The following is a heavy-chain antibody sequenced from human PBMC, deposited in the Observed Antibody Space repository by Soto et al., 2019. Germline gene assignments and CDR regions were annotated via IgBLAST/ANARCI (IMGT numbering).Heavy chain of an antibody. CDR2: ISYDGSNK. CDR3: AKEVGGYDFWSGYYRPNYYYYGMDV. CDR1: GFTFSSYG. J-gene: IGHJ6*02. V-gene: IGHV3-30*18. D-gene: IGHD3-3*01. Sequence: GGSLRLSCAAXGFTFSSYGMHWVRQAPGKGLEWVAVISYDGSNKYYADSVKGRFTISRDNSKNTLYLQMNSLRAEDTAVYYCAKEVGGYDFWSGYYRPNYYYYGMDVWGQGTTVTVSS.